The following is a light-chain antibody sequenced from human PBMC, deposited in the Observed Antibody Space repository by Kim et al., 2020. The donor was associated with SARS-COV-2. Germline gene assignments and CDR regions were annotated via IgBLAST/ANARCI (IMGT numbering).Light chain of an antibody. V-gene: IGKV1-8*01. CDR1: QDISSY. Sequence: ASTGDRVTITCRASQDISSYLAWYQQKPGKAPKVLIYAASTLHTGVPSSFSGSGSGTDFTLTISYLQSEDFATYYCQHYYSYPLTFGGGTKVDIK. J-gene: IGKJ4*01. CDR3: QHYYSYPLT. CDR2: AAS.